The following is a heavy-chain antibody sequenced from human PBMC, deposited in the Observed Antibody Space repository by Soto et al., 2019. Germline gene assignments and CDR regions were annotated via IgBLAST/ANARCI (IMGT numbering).Heavy chain of an antibody. CDR1: GGSISSGGYY. Sequence: QVQLQESGPGLVKPSQTLSLTCTVSGGSISSGGYYWSWIRQHPGKGLEWIGYIYYSGSTYYNPSLKSRVTISVDTSKNQFSLKLSSVTAADTAVYYCARGYGYDDVWGSYRLIFDYWGQGTLVTVSS. D-gene: IGHD3-16*02. CDR3: ARGYGYDDVWGSYRLIFDY. J-gene: IGHJ4*02. V-gene: IGHV4-31*03. CDR2: IYYSGST.